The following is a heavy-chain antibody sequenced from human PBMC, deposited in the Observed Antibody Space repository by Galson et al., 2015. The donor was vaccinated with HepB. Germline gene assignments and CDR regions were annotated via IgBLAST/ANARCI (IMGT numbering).Heavy chain of an antibody. CDR2: ISGSGAPI. CDR3: AKLRVRSSPHYHMTV. D-gene: IGHD6-6*01. CDR1: GFTFRSFA. Sequence: SLRLCGAASGFTFRSFARSWVGQAPRKGLELVSIISGSGAPIFYEDSVKGRFTISRDNSKDTLFLQMNSLRAQDTAIYFCAKLRVRSSPHYHMTVWGKGATVTFSS. J-gene: IGHJ6*04. V-gene: IGHV3-23*01.